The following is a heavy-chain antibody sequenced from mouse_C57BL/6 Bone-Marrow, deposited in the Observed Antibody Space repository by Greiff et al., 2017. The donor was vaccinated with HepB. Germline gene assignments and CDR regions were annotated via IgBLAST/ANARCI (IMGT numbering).Heavy chain of an antibody. CDR3: ARDEDGYLFAY. CDR1: GYTFTNYW. J-gene: IGHJ3*01. D-gene: IGHD2-3*01. CDR2: IYPGGGYT. Sequence: VHLVESGAELVRPGTSVKMSCKASGYTFTNYWIGWAKQRPGHGLEWIGDIYPGGGYTNYNEKFKGKATLTADKSSSTAYMQFSSLTSEDSAIYYCARDEDGYLFAYWGQGTLVTVSA. V-gene: IGHV1-63*01.